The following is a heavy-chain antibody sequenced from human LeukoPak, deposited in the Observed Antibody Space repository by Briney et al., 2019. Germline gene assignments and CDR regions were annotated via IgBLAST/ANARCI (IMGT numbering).Heavy chain of an antibody. CDR1: GYTFTSYG. J-gene: IGHJ3*02. V-gene: IGHV1-18*01. CDR2: ISAYNGNT. Sequence: GASVKVSCKASGYTFTSYGISWVRQAPGQGLEWMGWISAYNGNTNYAQKLQGRVTMTTDTSTSTAYMELRSLGSDNTAVYYCARAAAAGTSAFDIWGQGTMVTVSS. D-gene: IGHD6-13*01. CDR3: ARAAAAGTSAFDI.